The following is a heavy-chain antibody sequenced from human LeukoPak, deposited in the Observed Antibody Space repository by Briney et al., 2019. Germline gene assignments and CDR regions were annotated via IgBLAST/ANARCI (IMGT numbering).Heavy chain of an antibody. V-gene: IGHV4-34*01. CDR2: INHSGST. D-gene: IGHD3-22*01. CDR1: GGSFSGYY. Sequence: SETLSLTCAVYGGSFSGYYWSWIRQPPGKGLEWIGEINHSGSTNYNPSLKSRVTISLDTSKNQFSLKLSSVTAADTAVYFCARGPYYDSSTVFYYYGMDVWGQGTTVTVSS. CDR3: ARGPYYDSSTVFYYYGMDV. J-gene: IGHJ6*02.